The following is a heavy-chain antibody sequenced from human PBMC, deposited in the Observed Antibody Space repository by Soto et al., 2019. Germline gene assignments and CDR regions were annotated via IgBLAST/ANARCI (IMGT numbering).Heavy chain of an antibody. CDR2: IYYSGST. J-gene: IGHJ4*02. CDR1: GGSISSGDYY. V-gene: IGHV4-30-4*01. D-gene: IGHD5-18*01. Sequence: PSETLSLTCTVSGGSISSGDYYWSWIRQPPGKGLEWIGYIYYSGSTYYNPSLKSRVTISVDTSKNQFSLKLSSVTAADTAVYYCARNVDTAMVVDYWGQGTLVTVSS. CDR3: ARNVDTAMVVDY.